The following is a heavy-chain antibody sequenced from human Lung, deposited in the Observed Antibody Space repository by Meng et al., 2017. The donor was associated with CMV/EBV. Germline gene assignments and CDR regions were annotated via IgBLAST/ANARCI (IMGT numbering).Heavy chain of an antibody. CDR3: ARDRYFDWLGDAFDI. Sequence: GESLKISCAASGFTFSSYWMSWVRQAPGKGLEWVANIKQDGSEKYYVDSVKGRFTISRDNAKNSLYLQMNSLRAEDTAVYYCARDRYFDWLGDAFDIWGQGTXVTVSS. CDR2: IKQDGSEK. D-gene: IGHD3-9*01. J-gene: IGHJ3*02. CDR1: GFTFSSYW. V-gene: IGHV3-7*01.